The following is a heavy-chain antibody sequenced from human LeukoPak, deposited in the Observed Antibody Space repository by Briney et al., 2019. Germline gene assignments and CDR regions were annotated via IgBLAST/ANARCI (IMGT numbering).Heavy chain of an antibody. J-gene: IGHJ4*02. Sequence: PSETLSLTCAVYGGSFSGYYWSWIRQPPGKGLEWIGEINHSGSTNYNPSLKSRVTISVDTSKNQFSLKLSSVTAADTAVYYCARLRRGAYSYGSKAFDYWGQGTLVTVSS. V-gene: IGHV4-34*01. CDR2: INHSGST. CDR1: GGSFSGYY. D-gene: IGHD5-18*01. CDR3: ARLRRGAYSYGSKAFDY.